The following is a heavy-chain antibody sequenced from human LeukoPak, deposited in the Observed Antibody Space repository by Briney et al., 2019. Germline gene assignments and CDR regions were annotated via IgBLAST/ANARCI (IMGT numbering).Heavy chain of an antibody. CDR3: ARIRPHCSSTSCYVHYYYMDV. J-gene: IGHJ6*03. D-gene: IGHD2-2*01. V-gene: IGHV3-7*01. Sequence: GGSLRLSCAASGFTFSSYWMSWVRQAPGKGLEWVANIKQDGSEKYYVDSVKGRFTISRDNAKNSLYLQMNSLRAEDTAVYYCARIRPHCSSTSCYVHYYYMDVWGKGTTVTVSS. CDR2: IKQDGSEK. CDR1: GFTFSSYW.